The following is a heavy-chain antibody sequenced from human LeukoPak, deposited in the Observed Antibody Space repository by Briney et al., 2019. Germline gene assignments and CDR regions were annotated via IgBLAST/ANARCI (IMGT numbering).Heavy chain of an antibody. CDR1: GFTFSSYG. CDR2: IRYDGSNK. D-gene: IGHD2-21*01. Sequence: PGGSLRLSCAASGFTFSSYGVHWVRQAPGKGLEWVAFIRYDGSNKYYADSVKGRFTISRDNSKNTLYLQMNSLRAEDTAVYYCAKDPIGGETHFDYWGQGTLVTVTS. CDR3: AKDPIGGETHFDY. V-gene: IGHV3-30*02. J-gene: IGHJ4*02.